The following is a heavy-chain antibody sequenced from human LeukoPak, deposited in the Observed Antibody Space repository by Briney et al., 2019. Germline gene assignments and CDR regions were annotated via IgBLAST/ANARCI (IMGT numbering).Heavy chain of an antibody. V-gene: IGHV3-48*01. D-gene: IGHD6-13*01. Sequence: PGGSLRLSCAASGFTFSSYSMHWVRQAPGKGLEWVSYISSSSSTIYYADSVKGRFTISRDNAKNSLYLQMNSLRAEDTAVYCWAGRAIAAAVDYWGQGTLVTVSS. CDR2: ISSSSSTI. J-gene: IGHJ4*02. CDR3: AGRAIAAAVDY. CDR1: GFTFSSYS.